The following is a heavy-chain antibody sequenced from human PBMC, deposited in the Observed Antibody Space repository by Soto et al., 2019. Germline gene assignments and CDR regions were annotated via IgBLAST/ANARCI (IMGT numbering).Heavy chain of an antibody. Sequence: QVQLVQSGAEVKKPGSSVKVSCKASGGTFSTYAINWVRQAPGQGLEWLGGIIPMSGSPNYEQKFQGRVRTAADESTSIAYTELRSLRSADTAIYYCARARYSSSLERFDYRGQRTLVTVSS. CDR1: GGTFSTYA. D-gene: IGHD6-13*01. V-gene: IGHV1-69*01. CDR2: IIPMSGSP. J-gene: IGHJ4*02. CDR3: ARARYSSSLERFDY.